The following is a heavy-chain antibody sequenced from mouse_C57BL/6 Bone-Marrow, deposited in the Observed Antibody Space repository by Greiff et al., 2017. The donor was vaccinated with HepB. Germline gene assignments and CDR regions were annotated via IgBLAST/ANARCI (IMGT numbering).Heavy chain of an antibody. CDR3: ASYYGSSYYAMDY. CDR2: ISDGGSYT. CDR1: GFTFSSYA. Sequence: EVKLVESGGGLVKPGGSLKLSCAASGFTFSSYAMSWVRQTPEKRLEWVATISDGGSYTYYPDNVKGRFTISRDNAKNNLYLQMSQLKSEDTAMYYCASYYGSSYYAMDYWGQGTSVTVSS. V-gene: IGHV5-4*03. D-gene: IGHD1-1*01. J-gene: IGHJ4*01.